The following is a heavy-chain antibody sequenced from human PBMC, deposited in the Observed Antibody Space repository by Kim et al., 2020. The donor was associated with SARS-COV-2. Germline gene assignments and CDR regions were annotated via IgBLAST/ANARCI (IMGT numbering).Heavy chain of an antibody. D-gene: IGHD6-13*01. Sequence: TIYAQKFQGRVTMTEDTSTDTAYMELSSLRSEDTAVYYCATDLAAAGFDIWGQGTMVTVSS. CDR3: ATDLAAAGFDI. V-gene: IGHV1-24*01. J-gene: IGHJ3*02. CDR2: T.